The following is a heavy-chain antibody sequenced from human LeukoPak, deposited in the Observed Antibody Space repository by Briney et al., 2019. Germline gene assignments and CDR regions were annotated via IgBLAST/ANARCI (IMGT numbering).Heavy chain of an antibody. Sequence: PGGSLRLSCAASGFTFSSYWMHWVRQAPGKGLVWVTRISSDGSSTSYADSVKGRFTISRDNAKNTLYLQMNSLRAEDTAMYYCARISLGGWANDYWGQGTLVTVSS. D-gene: IGHD6-19*01. CDR1: GFTFSSYW. V-gene: IGHV3-74*01. CDR3: ARISLGGWANDY. J-gene: IGHJ4*02. CDR2: ISSDGSST.